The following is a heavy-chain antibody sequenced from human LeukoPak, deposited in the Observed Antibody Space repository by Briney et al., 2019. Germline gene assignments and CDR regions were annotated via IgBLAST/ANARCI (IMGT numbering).Heavy chain of an antibody. CDR2: ISGSGGST. J-gene: IGHJ5*02. Sequence: PGGSLRLSCAASGFTFSSYAMSWVRQAPGKGLEWISAISGSGGSTYYADSVKGRFTISRDNSKNTLYLQMNSLRAEDTAVYYCARGPVAGLGNWFDPWGQGTLVTVSS. CDR1: GFTFSSYA. CDR3: ARGPVAGLGNWFDP. D-gene: IGHD6-19*01. V-gene: IGHV3-23*01.